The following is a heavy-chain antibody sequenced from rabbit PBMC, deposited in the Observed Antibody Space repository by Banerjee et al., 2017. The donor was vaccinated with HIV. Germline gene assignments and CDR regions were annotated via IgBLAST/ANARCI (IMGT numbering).Heavy chain of an antibody. D-gene: IGHD8-1*01. J-gene: IGHJ4*01. CDR2: IYAGEGST. V-gene: IGHV1S7*01. Sequence: QLVETGGGLVQPGGSLTLSRKASGFDFSNCYMSWVRQAPGKGLEWIGIIYAGEGSTDYASWVNGRFTISSDNAQNTVDLQMNSLTAADTATYFCASQGRYGGSNYYIGFNLWGQGTLVTVS. CDR3: ASQGRYGGSNYYIGFNL. CDR1: GFDFSNCY.